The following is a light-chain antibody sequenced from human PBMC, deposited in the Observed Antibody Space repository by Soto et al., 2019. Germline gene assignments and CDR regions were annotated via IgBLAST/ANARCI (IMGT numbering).Light chain of an antibody. CDR2: QAT. Sequence: QSALTQPASVSGSPGQSSTISCTGTSRDVGSYNLVSWYQQHPGKAPKLMIYQATERRSGVSYRFSGSKSANTASLTISGLQAEDEADYYCCSYRSTDTLVFGGGTKLTVL. CDR1: SRDVGSYNL. V-gene: IGLV2-23*01. J-gene: IGLJ3*02. CDR3: CSYRSTDTLV.